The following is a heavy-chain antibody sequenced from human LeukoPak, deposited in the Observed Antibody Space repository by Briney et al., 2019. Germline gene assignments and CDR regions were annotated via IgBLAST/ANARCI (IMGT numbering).Heavy chain of an antibody. CDR3: ARELRDVLRFLEWFPTLGMDV. CDR2: TYYRSKWYN. J-gene: IGHJ6*02. CDR1: GDSVSSNSAA. Sequence: SQTLSLTCAISGDSVSSNSAAWNWLRQSPSRGLEWLGRTYYRSKWYNDYAVSVKSRITINPDTSKNQFSLQLNSVTPEDTAVYYCARELRDVLRFLEWFPTLGMDVWGQGTTVTVSS. D-gene: IGHD3-3*01. V-gene: IGHV6-1*01.